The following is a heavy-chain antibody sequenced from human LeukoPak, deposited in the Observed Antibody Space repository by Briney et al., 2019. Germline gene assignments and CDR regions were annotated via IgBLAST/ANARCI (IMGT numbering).Heavy chain of an antibody. V-gene: IGHV4-31*03. Sequence: SETLSLTCSVSGGSISSGGYYWSWIRQHPGKGLEWIGYIYYSGSTYYNPSLKSRVTISVDTSKNQFSLKLSSVTAADMAVYYCARGGGGDAFDIWGQGTMVTVSS. J-gene: IGHJ3*02. CDR1: GGSISSGGYY. CDR2: IYYSGST. CDR3: ARGGGGDAFDI. D-gene: IGHD3-16*01.